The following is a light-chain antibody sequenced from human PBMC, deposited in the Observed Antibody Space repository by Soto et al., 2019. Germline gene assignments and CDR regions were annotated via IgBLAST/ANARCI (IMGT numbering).Light chain of an antibody. J-gene: IGKJ5*01. CDR1: QSVSSN. Sequence: EIVMTQSPATLSLSPGERATLSCRASQSVSSNLAWYQQKPGPAPSLLIYGASTRATGVPDRFSGTGSGTEFTLTISSLKSEDYAVYYCQQYKSWPPITFGQGTRLEIK. CDR3: QQYKSWPPIT. CDR2: GAS. V-gene: IGKV3-15*01.